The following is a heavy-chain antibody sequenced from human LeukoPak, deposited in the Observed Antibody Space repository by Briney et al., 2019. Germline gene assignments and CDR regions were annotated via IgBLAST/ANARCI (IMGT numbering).Heavy chain of an antibody. V-gene: IGHV3-23*01. CDR3: AKIISGGPRSYYY. Sequence: GGTLRLSCAASGFTFSSSGMSWVRQAPGKGPEWVSDISGSGDLTYYADSVKGRFTISRDNSKNTLYLQMNSLRAEDTAVYYCAKIISGGPRSYYYWGQGTLITVS. CDR1: GFTFSSSG. J-gene: IGHJ4*02. D-gene: IGHD2-21*01. CDR2: ISGSGDLT.